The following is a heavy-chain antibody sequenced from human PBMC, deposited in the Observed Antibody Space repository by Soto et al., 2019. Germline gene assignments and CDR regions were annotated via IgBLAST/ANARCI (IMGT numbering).Heavy chain of an antibody. CDR1: GGDFSSYS. CDR2: IIPMFGTP. CDR3: ARDLGPSFYYDSDGPLNPFDI. J-gene: IGHJ3*02. D-gene: IGHD3-22*01. V-gene: IGHV1-69*01. Sequence: QVQLVQSGAEVKKPGSSVKVSCKTSGGDFSSYSVNWVRQSPGQGPEWMGGIIPMFGTPNYAPRFQGRVTIAADESTTTVYMELSSLTSEDTAVYYCARDLGPSFYYDSDGPLNPFDIWGQGTMVTVSS.